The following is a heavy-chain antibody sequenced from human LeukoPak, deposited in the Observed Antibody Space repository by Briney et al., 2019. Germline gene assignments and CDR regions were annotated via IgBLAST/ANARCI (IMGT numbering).Heavy chain of an antibody. J-gene: IGHJ5*02. CDR2: IYYSGDT. Sequence: SETLSRTCTVSGGSISSYYWSWIRQPPGKGLEWIGYIYYSGDTNYNPSLKSRVTISVDTSKNQFSLKLSSVTAADTAVYYCARDGVGYCSGGSCETYNWFDPWGQGTLVTVSS. CDR3: ARDGVGYCSGGSCETYNWFDP. V-gene: IGHV4-59*01. D-gene: IGHD2-15*01. CDR1: GGSISSYY.